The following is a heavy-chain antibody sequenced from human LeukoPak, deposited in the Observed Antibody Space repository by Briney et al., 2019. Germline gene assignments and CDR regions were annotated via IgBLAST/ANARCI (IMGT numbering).Heavy chain of an antibody. D-gene: IGHD6-19*01. CDR2: IYPGDSDS. J-gene: IGHJ4*02. CDR1: GYSFTNYW. Sequence: GESLKISCQTSGYSFTNYWIGWVRQMPGKGLEWMGIIYPGDSDSRYSPSFQGQVTISADKSVSTAYLQWSSLRASDTALYYCARASTDNAGWHRGSFDYWGQGTLVTVSS. V-gene: IGHV5-51*01. CDR3: ARASTDNAGWHRGSFDY.